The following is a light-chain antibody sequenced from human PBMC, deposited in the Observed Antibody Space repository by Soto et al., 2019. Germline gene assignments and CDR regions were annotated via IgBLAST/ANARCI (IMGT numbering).Light chain of an antibody. CDR1: SSDVGAYNY. J-gene: IGLJ1*01. CDR2: DVS. Sequence: SALTQPASVSGSPGQSITISCIGTSSDVGAYNYVSWYRHHPGKAPKLMIYDVSNRPSGVSSRFSGSKSGNTASLTISELQAEDEADYYCSSFTTSSTLVFGTGTKVTVL. CDR3: SSFTTSSTLV. V-gene: IGLV2-14*03.